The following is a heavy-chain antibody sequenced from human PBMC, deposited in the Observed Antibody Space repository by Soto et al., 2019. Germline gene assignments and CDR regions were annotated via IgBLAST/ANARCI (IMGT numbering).Heavy chain of an antibody. J-gene: IGHJ5*02. CDR2: INHSGST. CDR1: GGSFSGYY. Sequence: SETLSLTCAVYGGSFSGYYWSWIRQPPGKGLEWIGEINHSGSTNYNPSLKSRVTISVDTSKNQFSLKLSSVTAADTAVYYCARGSALDSSGWYWFDPWGQGTLVTVSS. D-gene: IGHD6-19*01. V-gene: IGHV4-34*01. CDR3: ARGSALDSSGWYWFDP.